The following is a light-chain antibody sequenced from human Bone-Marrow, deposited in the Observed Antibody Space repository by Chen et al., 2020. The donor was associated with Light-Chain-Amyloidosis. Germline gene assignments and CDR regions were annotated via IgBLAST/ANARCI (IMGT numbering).Light chain of an antibody. Sequence: SYVLTPPSWVTVPPGQTATIACGGNNIGYTSVYWYQQTPGQAPLLVVYDDSDRPSGLPERLAGSNSGNTATLTISRVEAGDEDDYYCQVWDRSSDRPVFGGGTKLTVL. CDR2: DDS. CDR3: QVWDRSSDRPV. CDR1: NIGYTS. J-gene: IGLJ3*02. V-gene: IGLV3-21*02.